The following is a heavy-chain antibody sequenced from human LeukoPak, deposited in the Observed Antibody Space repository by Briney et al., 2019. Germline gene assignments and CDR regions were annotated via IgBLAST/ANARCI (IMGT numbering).Heavy chain of an antibody. CDR1: GFTFSSYA. D-gene: IGHD3-9*01. J-gene: IGHJ4*02. CDR3: ISLDYDILTGSPQG. Sequence: GGSLRLSCAASGFTFSSYAMHWVRQASGKGLEWVGRIRSQANSYATAYAASVKGRFTISRDDSDNTAYLQMNSLTTEDTAVYYCISLDYDILTGSPQGWGQGTLVTVSS. V-gene: IGHV3-73*01. CDR2: IRSQANSYAT.